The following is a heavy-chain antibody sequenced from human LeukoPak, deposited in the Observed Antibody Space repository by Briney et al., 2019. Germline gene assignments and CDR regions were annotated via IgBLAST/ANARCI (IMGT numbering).Heavy chain of an antibody. V-gene: IGHV3-21*01. CDR2: ISSSSTYT. J-gene: IGHJ4*02. Sequence: NSGGSLRLSCAASGFSFGNHAMNWVRQAPGKGLEWVSSISSSSTYTYYADSVKGRFTISRDNAKNSLYLQMNSLRAEDTAVYYCARAISMVRGVDYWGQGTLVTVSS. D-gene: IGHD3-10*01. CDR1: GFSFGNHA. CDR3: ARAISMVRGVDY.